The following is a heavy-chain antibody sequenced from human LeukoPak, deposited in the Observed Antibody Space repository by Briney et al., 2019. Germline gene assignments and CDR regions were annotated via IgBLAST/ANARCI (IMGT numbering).Heavy chain of an antibody. CDR1: GFMFSNYW. CDR3: ARETNQYYYDSSGYFYFDY. Sequence: SGGSLRLSCAASGFMFSNYWMSWVRQAPGKGLEWVGQINEDGSEKYYVDSMKGRFTISRDNAKNLLYLQMNSLRVEDTAVYYCARETNQYYYDSSGYFYFDYWGQGTLVTVSS. V-gene: IGHV3-7*01. D-gene: IGHD3-22*01. CDR2: INEDGSEK. J-gene: IGHJ4*02.